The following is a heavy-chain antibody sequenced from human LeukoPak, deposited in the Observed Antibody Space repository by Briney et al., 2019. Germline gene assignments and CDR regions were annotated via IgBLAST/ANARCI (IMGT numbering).Heavy chain of an antibody. CDR3: ARVMTTLTGFDF. D-gene: IGHD3-9*01. J-gene: IGHJ4*02. CDR1: GYTFTTYW. CDR2: IYRGDSDT. V-gene: IGHV5-51*01. Sequence: GGALQISCKGSGYTFTTYWIGWVRQMPGKGVEWMGIIYRGDSDTRYSPSFQVQVTISADKSITTSYLQWSSLKASDTAMYHCARVMTTLTGFDFWGQGTLVTVPS.